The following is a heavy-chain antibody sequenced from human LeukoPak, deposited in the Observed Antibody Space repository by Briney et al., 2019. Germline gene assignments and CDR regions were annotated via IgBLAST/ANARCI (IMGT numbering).Heavy chain of an antibody. CDR3: ARYYYHSMDV. V-gene: IGHV3-7*01. Sequence: GGSLRLSCAASGFTFSSYWMSWVRQAPGKRLEWVANIKQDGSEKYYVDSVKGRFTISRDNAKNSLYLEMHSLRAEDTAVYYCARYYYHSMDVWGKGTTVTVSS. J-gene: IGHJ6*03. CDR2: IKQDGSEK. CDR1: GFTFSSYW.